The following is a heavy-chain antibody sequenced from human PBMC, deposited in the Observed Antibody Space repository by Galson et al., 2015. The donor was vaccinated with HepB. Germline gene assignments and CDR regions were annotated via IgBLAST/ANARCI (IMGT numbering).Heavy chain of an antibody. V-gene: IGHV3-33*01. D-gene: IGHD6-6*01. CDR3: AGDGAGSSSSFDY. J-gene: IGHJ4*02. Sequence: SLRLSCAASGFTFSSYGMHWVRQAPGKGLEWVAVIWYDGSNKYYADSVKGRFTISRDNSKNTLYLQMNSLRAEDTAVYYCAGDGAGSSSSFDYWGQGTLVTVSS. CDR2: IWYDGSNK. CDR1: GFTFSSYG.